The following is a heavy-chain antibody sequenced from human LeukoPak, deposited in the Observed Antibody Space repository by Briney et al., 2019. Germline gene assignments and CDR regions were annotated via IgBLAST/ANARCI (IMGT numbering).Heavy chain of an antibody. Sequence: GGSLRLSCAASGFTFSSYGMHWVRQAPGEGLEWVAVISYDGSNKYYADSVKGRFTISRDNSKNTLYLQMDSLRAEDTAVYYCAKISSGWYGDYWGQGTLVTVSS. CDR2: ISYDGSNK. CDR3: AKISSGWYGDY. V-gene: IGHV3-30*18. D-gene: IGHD6-19*01. CDR1: GFTFSSYG. J-gene: IGHJ4*02.